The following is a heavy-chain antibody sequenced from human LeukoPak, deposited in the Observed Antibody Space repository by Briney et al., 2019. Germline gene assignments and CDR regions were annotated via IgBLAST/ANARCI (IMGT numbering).Heavy chain of an antibody. CDR1: GGSISSYY. D-gene: IGHD3-22*01. CDR3: ARDTSGYNWFDP. Sequence: SETLSLTCTVSGGSISSYYWSWIRQPPGKGLEWIGYIYYSGSTNYNPSLKSRVTISVDTSKNQFSLKLSSVTAADTAVYYCARDTSGYNWFDPWGQGTLVTVSS. V-gene: IGHV4-59*01. J-gene: IGHJ5*02. CDR2: IYYSGST.